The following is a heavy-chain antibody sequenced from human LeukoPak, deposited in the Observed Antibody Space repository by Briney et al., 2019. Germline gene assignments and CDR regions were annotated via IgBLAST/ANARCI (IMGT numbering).Heavy chain of an antibody. CDR3: ARGGEHSGTDFDY. Sequence: ASVKVSCKASGYTFTSYAMHWVRQAPGQRLEWMGWINAGNGNTKYSQKFQGRVTITRDTSASTAYMEPSSLRSEDTAVYYCARGGEHSGTDFDYWGQGTLVTVSS. J-gene: IGHJ4*02. D-gene: IGHD1-26*01. V-gene: IGHV1-3*01. CDR2: INAGNGNT. CDR1: GYTFTSYA.